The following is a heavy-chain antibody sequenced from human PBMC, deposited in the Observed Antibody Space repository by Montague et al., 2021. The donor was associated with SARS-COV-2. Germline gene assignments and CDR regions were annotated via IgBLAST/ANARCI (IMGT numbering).Heavy chain of an antibody. CDR3: ARWGIYGGNPGDGAFDI. J-gene: IGHJ3*02. CDR2: IYYSGST. D-gene: IGHD4-23*01. CDR1: GGSISSSSYY. V-gene: IGHV4-39*07. Sequence: SETLSLTCTVSGGSISSSSYYWGWIRQPPGKGLEWIGSIYYSGSTYYNPSLKSRVTISVDTSKNQFSLKLSSVTAADTAVYYCARWGIYGGNPGDGAFDIWGQGTMVTVSS.